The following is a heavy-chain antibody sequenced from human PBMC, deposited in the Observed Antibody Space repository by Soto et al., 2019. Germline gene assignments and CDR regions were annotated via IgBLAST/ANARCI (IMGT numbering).Heavy chain of an antibody. CDR1: GFTVSSNY. J-gene: IGHJ4*02. CDR2: IYSGGST. D-gene: IGHD4-17*01. Sequence: ESGGGLVQPGGSLRLSCAASGFTVSSNYMSWVRQAPGKGLEWVSVIYSGGSTYYADSVKGRFTISRDNSKNTLYLQMNSLRAEDTAVYYCARFAVTRGVDYWGQGTLVTVSS. CDR3: ARFAVTRGVDY. V-gene: IGHV3-66*01.